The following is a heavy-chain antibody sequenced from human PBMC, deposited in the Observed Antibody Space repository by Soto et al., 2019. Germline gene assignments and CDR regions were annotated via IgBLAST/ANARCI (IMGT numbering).Heavy chain of an antibody. J-gene: IGHJ5*02. CDR1: GGSFSGYY. D-gene: IGHD2-15*01. CDR3: ARGIHVKTDIVVGVAATRSSWFYP. CDR2: INHSGST. Sequence: QVQLQQWGAGLLKPSETLSLTCAVYGGSFSGYYWSWIRQPPGKGLEWIGEINHSGSTNYHPSLMSLVTISVDQANNPFSLKLSAVTAAGTAVYYCARGIHVKTDIVVGVAATRSSWFYPWGQGNLVTVSS. V-gene: IGHV4-34*01.